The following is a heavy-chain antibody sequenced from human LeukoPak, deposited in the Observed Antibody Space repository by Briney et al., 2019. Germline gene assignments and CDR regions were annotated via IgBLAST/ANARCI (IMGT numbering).Heavy chain of an antibody. CDR3: ARTPLTGTTPGFDY. D-gene: IGHD1-7*01. J-gene: IGHJ4*02. Sequence: ASVKVSCKASGYTFTSYDINWVRQATGQGLEWMGWMNPNSGNTGYAQKFQGRVTMTRNTPISTAYMELSSLRSEDTAVYYCARTPLTGTTPGFDYWGQGTLVTVSS. V-gene: IGHV1-8*01. CDR1: GYTFTSYD. CDR2: MNPNSGNT.